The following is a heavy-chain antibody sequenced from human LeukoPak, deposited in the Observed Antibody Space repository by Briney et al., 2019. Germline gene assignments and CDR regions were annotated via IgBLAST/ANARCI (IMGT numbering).Heavy chain of an antibody. Sequence: SQTLSLTCTVSGASIRSGDYYWSWIRQPPGKGLEWIGYIYYSGSTNYNPSLKRRVTISVDTSKNQFSLKLSSVTAAGTAVYYCARGTVTLDYWGQGTLVTVSS. CDR2: IYYSGST. V-gene: IGHV4-30-4*01. CDR1: GASIRSGDYY. J-gene: IGHJ4*02. CDR3: ARGTVTLDY. D-gene: IGHD4-17*01.